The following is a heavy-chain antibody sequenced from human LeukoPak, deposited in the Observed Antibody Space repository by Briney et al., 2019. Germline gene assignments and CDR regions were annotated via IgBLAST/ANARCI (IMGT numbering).Heavy chain of an antibody. CDR1: GGSISSGGHS. J-gene: IGHJ4*02. CDR2: IYYSGST. V-gene: IGHV4-30-4*07. D-gene: IGHD3-22*01. CDR3: ARVSTRLGYFDY. Sequence: PSETLSLTCAVSGGSISSGGHSWSWIRQPPGKGLEWIGYIYYSGSTYYNPSLKSRVTISVDTSKNQFSLKLSSVTAADTAVYYCARVSTRLGYFDYWGQGTLVTVSS.